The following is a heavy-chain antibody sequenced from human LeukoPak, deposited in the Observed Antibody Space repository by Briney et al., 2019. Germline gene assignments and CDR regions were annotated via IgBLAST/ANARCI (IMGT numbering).Heavy chain of an antibody. J-gene: IGHJ4*02. CDR2: IWYDGSNK. CDR3: ARGLFVVVPAAIVSDFDY. Sequence: GGSLRLSCAASGFIFSNYGMHWVRQAPGKGLEWVAVIWYDGSNKYYADSVKGRFTISRDNSKNTLYLRMNSLRAEDTAVYYCARGLFVVVPAAIVSDFDYWGQGALVTVSS. V-gene: IGHV3-33*01. D-gene: IGHD2-2*01. CDR1: GFIFSNYG.